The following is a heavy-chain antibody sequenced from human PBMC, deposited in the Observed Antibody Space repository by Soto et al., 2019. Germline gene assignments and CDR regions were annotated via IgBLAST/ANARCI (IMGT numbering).Heavy chain of an antibody. D-gene: IGHD3-3*01. CDR2: ISYDGSNK. CDR1: GFTFSSYG. J-gene: IGHJ4*02. CDR3: AKDNGKELRFLEWLNY. Sequence: QVQLVESGGGVVQPGRSLRLSCAPSGFTFSSYGMHWVRQAPGKGLEWVAVISYDGSNKYYADSVKGRFTISRDNSKNTLYLQMNSLRAEDTAVYYCAKDNGKELRFLEWLNYWGQGTLVTVSS. V-gene: IGHV3-30*18.